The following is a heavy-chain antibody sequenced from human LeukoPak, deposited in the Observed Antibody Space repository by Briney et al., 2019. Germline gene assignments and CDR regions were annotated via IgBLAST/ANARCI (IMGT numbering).Heavy chain of an antibody. Sequence: GASLKVSCKASGYTFTGYYMHWVRQAPGQGLEWMGWINPNSGGTNYPQKFQGRVTMTRDTSISTAYMDLSRLRSDDTAVYYCARGGRYCSTTSCLGEGYYFDYWGQGTLVTVSS. J-gene: IGHJ4*02. CDR1: GYTFTGYY. CDR2: INPNSGGT. V-gene: IGHV1-2*02. D-gene: IGHD2-2*01. CDR3: ARGGRYCSTTSCLGEGYYFDY.